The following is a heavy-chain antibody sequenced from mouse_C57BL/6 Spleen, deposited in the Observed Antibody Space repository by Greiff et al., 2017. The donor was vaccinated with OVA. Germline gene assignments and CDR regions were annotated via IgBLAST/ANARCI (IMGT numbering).Heavy chain of an antibody. Sequence: VQLQQSGPELVKPGASVKISCKASGYAFSSSWMNWVKQRPGKGLEWIGRIYPGDGDTNYNEKFKGKATLTADKSSSTAYMQLSSLTSEDSAVFFCAREDDYGYYAMDYWGQGTSVTVSS. D-gene: IGHD2-4*01. V-gene: IGHV1-82*01. J-gene: IGHJ4*01. CDR3: AREDDYGYYAMDY. CDR2: IYPGDGDT. CDR1: GYAFSSSW.